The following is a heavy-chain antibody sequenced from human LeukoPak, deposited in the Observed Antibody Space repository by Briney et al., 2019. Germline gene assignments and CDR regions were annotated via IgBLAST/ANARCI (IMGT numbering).Heavy chain of an antibody. CDR2: INPNSGGT. CDR3: ARAPDYGGNSEGDY. V-gene: IGHV1-2*02. D-gene: IGHD4-23*01. J-gene: IGHJ4*02. CDR1: GYTFTGYY. Sequence: ASAKVSCKASGYTFTGYYMHWVRQAPGQGLEWMGWINPNSGGTNYAQKFQGRVTMTRDTSISTAYMELSRLRSDDTAVYYCARAPDYGGNSEGDYWGQGTLVTVSS.